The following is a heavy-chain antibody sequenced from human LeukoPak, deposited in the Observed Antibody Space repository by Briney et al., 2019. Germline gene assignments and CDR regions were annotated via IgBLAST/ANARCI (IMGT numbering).Heavy chain of an antibody. CDR1: GYTFTAYF. D-gene: IGHD6-25*01. CDR3: ARISLGGSESKHDY. V-gene: IGHV1-2*02. CDR2: VSPDSGGT. J-gene: IGHJ4*02. Sequence: ASVKVSCKTSGYTFTAYFMLWVRQAPGQGLEWMGWVSPDSGGTNYAQKFQGRVTMTRDTSISTVYMALSRLRSDDTAVYYCARISLGGSESKHDYWGQGTLVTVSS.